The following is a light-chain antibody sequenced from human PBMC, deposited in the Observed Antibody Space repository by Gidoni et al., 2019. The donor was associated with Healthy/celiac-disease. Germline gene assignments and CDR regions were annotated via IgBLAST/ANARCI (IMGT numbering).Light chain of an antibody. Sequence: SALTQPASVSWSPGKSITISCTGTSRDGGGYNYVSWYQQHPGKAPKLMIYDVSNRPSGVSNRFSGSKSGNTASLTISGLQAEDEADYYCSSYTSSSTLVVFGGGTKLTVL. CDR3: SSYTSSSTLVV. V-gene: IGLV2-14*01. CDR1: SRDGGGYNY. CDR2: DVS. J-gene: IGLJ2*01.